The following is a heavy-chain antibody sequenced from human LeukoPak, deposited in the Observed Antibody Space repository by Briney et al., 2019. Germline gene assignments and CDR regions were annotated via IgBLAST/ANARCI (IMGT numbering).Heavy chain of an antibody. CDR2: ITDSSGYI. D-gene: IGHD3-10*01. CDR3: AKDPIRKYYYGSGSHTFDY. V-gene: IGHV3-21*01. CDR1: GFTFSSYS. J-gene: IGHJ4*02. Sequence: GGSLRLSCAASGFTFSSYSMNWVRQTPGKGLEWVSSITDSSGYIYYADSVKGRFTISRDNAKNSLYLQMSSLRAEDTAMYYCAKDPIRKYYYGSGSHTFDYWGQGTLVTVSS.